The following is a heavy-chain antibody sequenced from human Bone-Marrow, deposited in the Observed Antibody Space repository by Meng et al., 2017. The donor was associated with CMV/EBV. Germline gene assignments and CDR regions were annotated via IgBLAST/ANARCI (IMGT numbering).Heavy chain of an antibody. Sequence: GGSLRLSCAASGFTFSSYDMHWVRQATGKGLEWVSAIGTAGDTYYPGSVKGRFTISRENAKNSLYLQMNSLRAEDTALYYCVRGQLFCSGGSCYQHFDSWGQGTLVTVSS. J-gene: IGHJ4*02. D-gene: IGHD2-15*01. CDR3: VRGQLFCSGGSCYQHFDS. V-gene: IGHV3-13*01. CDR2: IGTAGDT. CDR1: GFTFSSYD.